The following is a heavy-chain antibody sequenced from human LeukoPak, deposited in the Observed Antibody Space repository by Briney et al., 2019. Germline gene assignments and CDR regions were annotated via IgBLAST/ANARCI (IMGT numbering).Heavy chain of an antibody. CDR2: ISSSGSTT. D-gene: IGHD6-13*01. J-gene: IGHJ4*02. CDR1: GFTFTSYT. Sequence: GGSLRLSCAVSGFTFTSYTMNWVRQAPGKGLEWVSGISSSGSTTTYAHSVKGRFTISRDNAKNTLYLQMNSLRAEAPAAFYCSREGISAVLFYCGEGDLVTVSP. CDR3: SREGISAVLFY. V-gene: IGHV3-48*01.